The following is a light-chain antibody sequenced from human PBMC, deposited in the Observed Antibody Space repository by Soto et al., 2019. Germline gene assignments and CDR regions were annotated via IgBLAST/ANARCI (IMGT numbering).Light chain of an antibody. CDR2: DAS. J-gene: IGKJ1*01. CDR3: QQRSNWPRSWT. V-gene: IGKV3-11*01. CDR1: QSVGSS. Sequence: ETVMTQSPATLSVSPGEGATLSCRASQSVGSSLAWYQHKPGQAPRLLIHDASNRATGIPARFSGSGSGTDFTLTISSLEPEDFAIYYCQQRSNWPRSWTFGQGTKVDIK.